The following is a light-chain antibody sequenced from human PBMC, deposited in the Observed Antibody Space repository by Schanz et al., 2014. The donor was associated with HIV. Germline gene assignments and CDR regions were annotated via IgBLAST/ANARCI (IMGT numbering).Light chain of an antibody. CDR3: TSYTNSDSWV. CDR1: SSDVGSYNL. Sequence: QSVLTQPASVSGSPGQSITISCTGTSSDVGSYNLVSWFQQYPDKAPKLMIYEVNKRPSGVPDRFSGSKSGNMASLTISGLQAEDEADYYCTSYTNSDSWVFGGGTKLTVL. CDR2: EVN. J-gene: IGLJ3*02. V-gene: IGLV2-14*02.